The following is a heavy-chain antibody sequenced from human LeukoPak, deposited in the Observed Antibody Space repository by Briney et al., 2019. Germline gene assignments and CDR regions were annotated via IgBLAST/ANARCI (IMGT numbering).Heavy chain of an antibody. CDR2: IYYSGST. CDR3: ARGVRF. Sequence: PSETLSLTCTISGGSVSSAPYYWSWIRQPPGKGLEWIGYIYYSGSTYYNPSLKTRVTISVDTSKNQFSLKLTSVTAADTAVYYCARGVRFWGQGTLVTVSS. CDR1: GGSVSSAPYY. J-gene: IGHJ4*02. V-gene: IGHV4-31*03. D-gene: IGHD3-16*01.